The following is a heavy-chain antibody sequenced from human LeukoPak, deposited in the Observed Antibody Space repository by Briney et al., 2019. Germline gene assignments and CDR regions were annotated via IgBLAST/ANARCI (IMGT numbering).Heavy chain of an antibody. V-gene: IGHV3-66*01. D-gene: IGHD5-24*01. Sequence: GGSLRLSCAASGISVSNIYMTWVRQAPGKGLACVSVISDGGTTFYVDSVRGRFTISRDSAENMLYLQMNDVRAEDTAIYYCAGAPETGHWGQGTLVAVSS. CDR1: GISVSNIY. J-gene: IGHJ4*02. CDR2: ISDGGTT. CDR3: AGAPETGH.